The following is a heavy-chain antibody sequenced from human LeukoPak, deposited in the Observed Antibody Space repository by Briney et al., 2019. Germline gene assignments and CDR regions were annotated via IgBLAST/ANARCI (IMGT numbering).Heavy chain of an antibody. CDR3: AGDHYYHASRGYLSFLKRGDYFDY. CDR2: MRDDGRNK. J-gene: IGHJ4*02. D-gene: IGHD3-22*01. Sequence: GGSLRLSCAASGFTLSTYTIHWLPQAPGKGLEWLAFMRDDGRNKYYADSVEGRFTISRDNSKNTLYLQMNSLRAEDTAVYYCAGDHYYHASRGYLSFLKRGDYFDYWGQGTLVTVSS. V-gene: IGHV3-30*02. CDR1: GFTLSTYT.